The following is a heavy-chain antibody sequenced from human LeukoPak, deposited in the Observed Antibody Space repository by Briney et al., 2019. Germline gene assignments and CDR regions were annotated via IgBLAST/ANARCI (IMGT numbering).Heavy chain of an antibody. V-gene: IGHV4-39*01. Sequence: TSETLSLTCTVSGGSISSSSYYWGWIRQPPGKGLEWIGSIYYSGSTYYNPSLKSRVTISVDTSKNQFSLKLSSVTAADTAVYYCARHLRRLSSRHLFDYWGQGTLVTVSS. CDR2: IYYSGST. CDR1: GGSISSSSYY. D-gene: IGHD3-16*02. CDR3: ARHLRRLSSRHLFDY. J-gene: IGHJ4*02.